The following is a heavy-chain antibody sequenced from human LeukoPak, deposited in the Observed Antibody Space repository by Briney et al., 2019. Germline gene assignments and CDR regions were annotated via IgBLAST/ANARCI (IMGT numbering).Heavy chain of an antibody. Sequence: SVKVSCKASGGTFSSYGISWVRQAPGQGLEWMGGIIPIFGTPNYAQKFQGRVTMTRDTSTSTVYMELSSLRSEDTAVYYCARPVAPVILNAFEIWGQGTMVTVSS. CDR3: ARPVAPVILNAFEI. CDR1: GGTFSSYG. D-gene: IGHD5-12*01. CDR2: IIPIFGTP. J-gene: IGHJ3*02. V-gene: IGHV1-69*05.